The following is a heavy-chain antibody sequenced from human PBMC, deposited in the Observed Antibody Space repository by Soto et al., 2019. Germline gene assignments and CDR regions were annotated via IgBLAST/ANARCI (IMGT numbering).Heavy chain of an antibody. Sequence: QVQLVQSGAEVKKPGASVKVSCKASGYTFTSYGISWVRQAPGQGLEWMGWSSAYNGNTNYAQKFQGRVTMTTDTSTSPADMQLRCLRSDDTAVYCCAGYLTFLCPVSWGQGTLVTVSP. D-gene: IGHD6-13*01. CDR1: GYTFTSYG. J-gene: IGHJ5*02. CDR3: AGYLTFLCPVS. CDR2: SSAYNGNT. V-gene: IGHV1-18*01.